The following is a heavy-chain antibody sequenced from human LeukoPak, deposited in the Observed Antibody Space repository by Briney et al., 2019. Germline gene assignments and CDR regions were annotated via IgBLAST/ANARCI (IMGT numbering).Heavy chain of an antibody. J-gene: IGHJ4*02. CDR2: INEDGSKM. CDR3: VRDAPGREGPHY. Sequence: GGSLRLSCAASGFAFSDYWMNWVRQTPGKGLEWVAHINEDGSKMGYVDPVKGRFTISGDNAKNSLSLQMNSLRAEDTAVYHCVRDAPGREGPHYWGQGTLVTVSS. CDR1: GFAFSDYW. V-gene: IGHV3-7*01.